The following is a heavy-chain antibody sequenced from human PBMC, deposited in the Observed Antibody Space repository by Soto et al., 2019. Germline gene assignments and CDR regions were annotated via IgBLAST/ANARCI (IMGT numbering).Heavy chain of an antibody. CDR1: GLTFDDYA. D-gene: IGHD1-26*01. J-gene: IGHJ4*02. CDR3: AKDKWELSYYFDH. CDR2: ISWNSGRI. V-gene: IGHV3-9*01. Sequence: EVQLVESGGGLVQPGRSLRLSCAASGLTFDDYAMHWVRQAPGKGLEWVSIISWNSGRIGYADSVKGRFTISRDNAKNSLYLQMNSLRAEDTALYYCAKDKWELSYYFDHWGQGTLVTVSS.